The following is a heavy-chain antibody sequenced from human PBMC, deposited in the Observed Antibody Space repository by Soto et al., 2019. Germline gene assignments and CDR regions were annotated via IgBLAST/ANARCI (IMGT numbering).Heavy chain of an antibody. CDR1: GGSFSGYY. D-gene: IGHD5-12*01. CDR2: INHSGST. Sequence: SETLSLTSAVYGGSFSGYYWSWIRQPPGKGLEWIGEINHSGSTNYNPSLKSRVTISVDTSKNQFSLKLSSVTAADTAVYYCARGPRGLRFQSYYMDVWGKGTTVIVSS. CDR3: ARGPRGLRFQSYYMDV. V-gene: IGHV4-34*01. J-gene: IGHJ6*03.